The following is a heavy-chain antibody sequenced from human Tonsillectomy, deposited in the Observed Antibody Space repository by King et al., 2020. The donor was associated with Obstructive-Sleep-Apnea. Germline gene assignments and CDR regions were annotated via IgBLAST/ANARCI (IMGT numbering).Heavy chain of an antibody. Sequence: VQLQESGPGLVKPSETLSLTCTVSGGSISSYYWSWIRQPPGKGLEWIGYIYYTGSTNYNPSLKSRVTISVDTSKKQFSLKLSSVTAADTAVYFCAITAVAGMIGWCDPWGQGTLAT. D-gene: IGHD6-19*01. V-gene: IGHV4-59*01. CDR2: IYYTGST. CDR3: AITAVAGMIGWCDP. CDR1: GGSISSYY. J-gene: IGHJ5*02.